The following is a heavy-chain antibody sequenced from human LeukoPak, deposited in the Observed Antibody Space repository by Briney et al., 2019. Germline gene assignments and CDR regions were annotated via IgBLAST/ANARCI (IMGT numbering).Heavy chain of an antibody. J-gene: IGHJ4*02. CDR3: ARYFDASGGFDSFDY. D-gene: IGHD3-10*01. Sequence: GGSLRLSCAASGFTFGDYWMSCVRQAPGKGLEWVATIKKDGTEKYYLDSVKGRFTISRGNAENSLYLQMNSLRAEDTGIYYCARYFDASGGFDSFDYWGQGTLVTVSS. CDR2: IKKDGTEK. CDR1: GFTFGDYW. V-gene: IGHV3-7*01.